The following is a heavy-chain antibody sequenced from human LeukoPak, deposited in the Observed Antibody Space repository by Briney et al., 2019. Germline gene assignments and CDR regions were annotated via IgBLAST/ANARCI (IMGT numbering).Heavy chain of an antibody. CDR2: IKQDGSEK. V-gene: IGHV3-7*01. CDR1: GFTFSSYW. D-gene: IGHD3-3*01. CDR3: ARATREFFGVAAKGFDY. J-gene: IGHJ4*02. Sequence: PGGSLRLSCAASGFTFSSYWMSWVRQAPGKGLEWVANIKQDGSEKYYVDSVKGRFTISRDNAKNSLYLQMNSLRAEDTAVYYCARATREFFGVAAKGFDYWGQGTLVTVSS.